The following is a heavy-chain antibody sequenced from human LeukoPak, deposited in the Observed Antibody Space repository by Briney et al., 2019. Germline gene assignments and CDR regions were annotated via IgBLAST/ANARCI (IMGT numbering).Heavy chain of an antibody. V-gene: IGHV3-23*01. CDR1: GFTFSSYW. Sequence: GGSLRLSCAGSGFTFSSYWMSWVRQAPGKGLEWVSAISGSGGSTFNADSVKGRFTISRDNSKNTLFLQMNSLRAEDTAIYYCAKDHPSGYYFDYWGQGTLVTVSS. CDR2: ISGSGGST. D-gene: IGHD1-14*01. J-gene: IGHJ4*02. CDR3: AKDHPSGYYFDY.